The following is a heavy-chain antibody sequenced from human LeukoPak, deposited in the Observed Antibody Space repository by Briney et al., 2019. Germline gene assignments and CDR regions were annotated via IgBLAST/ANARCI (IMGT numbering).Heavy chain of an antibody. D-gene: IGHD2-2*01. Sequence: GGSLRLSCAASGFTFSSYGMHWVRQAPGKGLEWAAVISNDGSDKYYADSVKGRFTISRDNSKNTLDLQMNSLRVEDTAVYYCAKDRDIVVVPEALGYWGPGTLVTVSS. V-gene: IGHV3-30*18. CDR3: AKDRDIVVVPEALGY. J-gene: IGHJ4*02. CDR1: GFTFSSYG. CDR2: ISNDGSDK.